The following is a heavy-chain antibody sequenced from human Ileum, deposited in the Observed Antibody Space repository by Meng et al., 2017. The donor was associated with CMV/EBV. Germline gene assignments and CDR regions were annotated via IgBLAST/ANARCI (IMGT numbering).Heavy chain of an antibody. CDR1: GGSFTDYY. CDR2: NTHSGRA. V-gene: IGHV4-34*01. Sequence: QVQLKQWGAGLLKPSETLSLTCAVFGGSFTDYYWTWFRQSPGKGLEWIGENTHSGRAYYSSSLTGRATISVDMSKYQFSLKLPSVTAADTAIYYCARGLASGWPDYWGQGTLVTVSS. J-gene: IGHJ4*02. CDR3: ARGLASGWPDY. D-gene: IGHD3-10*01.